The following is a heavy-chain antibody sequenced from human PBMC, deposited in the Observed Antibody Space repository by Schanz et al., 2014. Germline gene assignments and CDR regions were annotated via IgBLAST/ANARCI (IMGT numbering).Heavy chain of an antibody. CDR3: ARGGADSAMAHEY. D-gene: IGHD5-18*01. V-gene: IGHV3-74*02. Sequence: EVQLVESGGGLLQPGGSLRLSCAASGFTFSSYSMHWVRQAPGKGLEWVSRLNFDETYTSYADSVKGRFTISRDNAKNTVYLQMTSLRVEDTAVYYCARGGADSAMAHEYWGRGTLVTVSS. CDR2: LNFDETYT. CDR1: GFTFSSYS. J-gene: IGHJ4*02.